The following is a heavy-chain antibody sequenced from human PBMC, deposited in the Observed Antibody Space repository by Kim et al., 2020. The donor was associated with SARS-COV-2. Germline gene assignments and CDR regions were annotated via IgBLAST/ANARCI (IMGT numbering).Heavy chain of an antibody. CDR1: GGSISSGDYY. CDR2: IYYSGST. V-gene: IGHV4-30-4*01. J-gene: IGHJ3*02. CDR3: ASMTTVNEEADAFDI. D-gene: IGHD4-4*01. Sequence: SETLSLTCTVSGGSISSGDYYWSWIRQPPGKGLEWIGYIYYSGSTYYNPSLKSRVTISVDTSKNQFSLKLSSVTAADTAVYYCASMTTVNEEADAFDIWGQGTMVTVSS.